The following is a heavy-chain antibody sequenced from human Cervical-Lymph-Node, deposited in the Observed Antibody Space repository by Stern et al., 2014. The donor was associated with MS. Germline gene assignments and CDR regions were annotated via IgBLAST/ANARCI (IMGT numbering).Heavy chain of an antibody. V-gene: IGHV1-69*01. CDR1: GGTFNTNV. D-gene: IGHD6-6*01. CDR3: ARAAYSTSSYNY. Sequence: QVQLVQSGAEVKKPGSSVKVSCKASGGTFNTNVISWVRQAPGQGLEWMGGIIPIFGTALYAQKFQGRVTLTANESTRALYLGLSSLRSEDTAVYYWARAAYSTSSYNYWGQGTLVIVSS. J-gene: IGHJ4*02. CDR2: IIPIFGTA.